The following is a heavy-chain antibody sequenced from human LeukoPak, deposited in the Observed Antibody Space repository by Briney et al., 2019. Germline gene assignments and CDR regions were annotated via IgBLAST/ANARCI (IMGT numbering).Heavy chain of an antibody. J-gene: IGHJ4*02. CDR1: GFTFSSYS. V-gene: IGHV3-21*01. D-gene: IGHD6-6*01. CDR3: ARERGSIAARYAPIDY. CDR2: ISSSSSYI. Sequence: GGSLRLSCAASGFTFSSYSMNWVRQAPGKGLEWVSSISSSSSYIYYADSVKGRFTISRDNAKNSLYLQMNSLRAEDTAVYYCARERGSIAARYAPIDYWGQGTLVTVSS.